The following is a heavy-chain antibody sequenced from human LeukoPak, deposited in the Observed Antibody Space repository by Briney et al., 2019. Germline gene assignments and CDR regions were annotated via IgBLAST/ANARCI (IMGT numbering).Heavy chain of an antibody. V-gene: IGHV4-38-2*01. Sequence: PSETLSLTCAVSGYSISSGYYWGWIRQPPGKGLEWIGSIYHSGSTYYNPSLKSRVTISVDTSKNQFSLKLSFVTAADTAVYYCAANSGYDQTDYWGQGTLVTVSS. CDR2: IYHSGST. CDR3: AANSGYDQTDY. D-gene: IGHD5-12*01. CDR1: GYSISSGYY. J-gene: IGHJ4*02.